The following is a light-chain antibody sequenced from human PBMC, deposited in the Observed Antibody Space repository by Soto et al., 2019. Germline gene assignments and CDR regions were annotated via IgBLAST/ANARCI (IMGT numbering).Light chain of an antibody. Sequence: EIVLTQSPATLSLSPGERATLSCRASQFINTYVAWYQHRPGQGPRLLIYEASKRATGIPARFSGGGSGTDFTLTISSLEPEDFGIYYCQQRHTWPTTFGGGAKVEI. CDR1: QFINTY. CDR2: EAS. V-gene: IGKV3-11*01. J-gene: IGKJ4*01. CDR3: QQRHTWPTT.